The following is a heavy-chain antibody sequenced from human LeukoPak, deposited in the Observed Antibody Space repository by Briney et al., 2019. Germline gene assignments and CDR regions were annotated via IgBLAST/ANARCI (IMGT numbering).Heavy chain of an antibody. Sequence: GGSLRLSCAASGFAFSNYAMNWVRQAPGKGLEWVSLISGSTGSTYYADSVKGRFSISRDNSKNTVYLQMNSLRVEDTAMYYCARDDSGYYGDSFFDWGQGTLVTVSS. CDR1: GFAFSNYA. V-gene: IGHV3-23*01. D-gene: IGHD4-17*01. CDR3: ARDDSGYYGDSFFD. J-gene: IGHJ4*02. CDR2: ISGSTGST.